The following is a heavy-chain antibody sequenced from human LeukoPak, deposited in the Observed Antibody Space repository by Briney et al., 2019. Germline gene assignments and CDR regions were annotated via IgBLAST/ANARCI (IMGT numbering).Heavy chain of an antibody. CDR3: AKHCSSASCYRFDY. D-gene: IGHD2-2*02. V-gene: IGHV3-23*01. CDR2: IVGSGGST. CDR1: GFTFSSYA. Sequence: GGSLRLSCAASGFTFSSYAMSWVRQAPGKGLGWVSVIVGSGGSTNYADSVKGRFTISRDNSKNTLYVQMNSLRVEDTAVYYCAKHCSSASCYRFDYWGQGTLVTVSS. J-gene: IGHJ4*02.